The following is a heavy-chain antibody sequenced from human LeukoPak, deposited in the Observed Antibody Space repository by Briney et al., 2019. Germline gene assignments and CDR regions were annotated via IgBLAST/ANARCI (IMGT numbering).Heavy chain of an antibody. J-gene: IGHJ6*02. CDR2: ISGSGGST. CDR3: AKRSDYGSGSYWYYYGMDV. Sequence: GGSLRLSCAASGFPFSSYAMSWVRQAPGKGLEWVSAISGSGGSTYYADSVKGRFTISRDNSKNTLYLQMNSLRAEDTAVYYCAKRSDYGSGSYWYYYGMDVWGQGTTVTVSS. V-gene: IGHV3-23*01. CDR1: GFPFSSYA. D-gene: IGHD3-10*01.